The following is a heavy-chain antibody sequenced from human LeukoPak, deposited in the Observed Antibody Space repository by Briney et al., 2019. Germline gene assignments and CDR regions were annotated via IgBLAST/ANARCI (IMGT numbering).Heavy chain of an antibody. CDR1: GGSISSGGYY. Sequence: SQTLSLTCTVSGGSISSGGYYWGWIRQHPGKGLEWIGYIYYSGSTYYNPSLKSRVTISVDTSKNQFSLKLSSVTAADTAVYYCARAPDYDFWSGYYLYYYGMDVWGQGTTVTVSS. V-gene: IGHV4-31*03. CDR3: ARAPDYDFWSGYYLYYYGMDV. J-gene: IGHJ6*02. CDR2: IYYSGST. D-gene: IGHD3-3*01.